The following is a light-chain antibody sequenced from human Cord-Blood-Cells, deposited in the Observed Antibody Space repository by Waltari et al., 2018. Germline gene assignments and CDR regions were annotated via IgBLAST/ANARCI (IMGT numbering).Light chain of an antibody. J-gene: IGKJ4*01. Sequence: DIQMTQSQSSLSASVGARVTITCRASQSISSYLNWYQQKPGKAPKLLIYAASSLQSGVPSRFSGSGSGTDFTLTISSLQPEDFATYYCQQSYSTPGTFGGGTKVEIK. CDR2: AAS. CDR3: QQSYSTPGT. CDR1: QSISSY. V-gene: IGKV1-39*01.